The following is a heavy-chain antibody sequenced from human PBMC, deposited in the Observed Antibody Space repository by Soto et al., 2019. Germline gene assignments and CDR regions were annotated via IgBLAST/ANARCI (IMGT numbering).Heavy chain of an antibody. CDR2: VSGNNGAS. J-gene: IGHJ5*01. V-gene: IGHV1-18*04. D-gene: IGHD2-2*01. CDR1: GYTSADFG. Sequence: ASVKVSCKASGYTSADFGISWVRQAPGQGLEWMGWVSGNNGASNPAPKVQGRITMTLDTSTGVSYMALRSLRSDDTAIYYCVRDQKYFRVNGDWFDSWGQGTLVTVS. CDR3: VRDQKYFRVNGDWFDS.